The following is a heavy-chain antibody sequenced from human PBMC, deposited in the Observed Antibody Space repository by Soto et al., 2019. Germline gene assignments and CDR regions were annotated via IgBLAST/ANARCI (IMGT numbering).Heavy chain of an antibody. Sequence: SETLSLTCAVYGGSFSCYYWSWIRQPPGKGLEWIGEINHSGSTNYNPSLKSRVTISVGTSKNQFSLKLSSVTAADTAVYYCARGQRYCGGDCYWRYYYGMDVWGQGTTVTVSS. D-gene: IGHD2-21*02. CDR2: INHSGST. V-gene: IGHV4-34*01. J-gene: IGHJ6*02. CDR3: ARGQRYCGGDCYWRYYYGMDV. CDR1: GGSFSCYY.